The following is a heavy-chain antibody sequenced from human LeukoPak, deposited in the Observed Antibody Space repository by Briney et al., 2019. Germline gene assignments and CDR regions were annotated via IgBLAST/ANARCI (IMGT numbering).Heavy chain of an antibody. J-gene: IGHJ4*02. V-gene: IGHV3-23*01. CDR2: ISGSGGST. CDR1: GFTFSSYA. Sequence: PGGSLRLSCAASGFTFSSYAMSWVRQAPGKGLEWVSAISGSGGSTYYADSVKGRFTISRDNSKNTLYLQMNSLRAEDTAVYYCAKDLTPYYDSRGYFDYWGQGTLVTVSS. D-gene: IGHD3-22*01. CDR3: AKDLTPYYDSRGYFDY.